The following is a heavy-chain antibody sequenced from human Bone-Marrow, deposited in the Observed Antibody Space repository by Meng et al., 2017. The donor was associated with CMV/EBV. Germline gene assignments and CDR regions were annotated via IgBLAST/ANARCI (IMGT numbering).Heavy chain of an antibody. CDR1: GGSISSSSYC. CDR3: ARGWNYDPGWFDP. CDR2: IYYSGST. V-gene: IGHV4-39*07. D-gene: IGHD1-7*01. Sequence: GSLRLSCTVSGGSISSSSYCWGWIRQPPGKGLEWIGSIYYSGSTYYNPSLKSRVTISVDTSKNQFSLKLSSVTAADTAVYYCARGWNYDPGWFDPWGQGTLVTVSS. J-gene: IGHJ5*02.